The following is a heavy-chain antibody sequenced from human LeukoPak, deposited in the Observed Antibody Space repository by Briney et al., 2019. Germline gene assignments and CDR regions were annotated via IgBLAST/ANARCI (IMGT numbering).Heavy chain of an antibody. CDR3: ARLRVSWHDAFDI. CDR1: GCSFTSYW. V-gene: IGHV5-51*01. J-gene: IGHJ3*02. CDR2: IYPGDSDT. Sequence: GESLKISCKGSGCSFTSYWIGWVRQMPGKGLEWMGIIYPGDSDTRYSPSFQGQVTISADKSISTAYLQWSSLKASDTAMYYCARLRVSWHDAFDIWGQGTMVTVSS. D-gene: IGHD6-13*01.